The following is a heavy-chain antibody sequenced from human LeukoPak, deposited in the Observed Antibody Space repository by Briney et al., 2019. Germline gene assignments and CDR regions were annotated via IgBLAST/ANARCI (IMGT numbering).Heavy chain of an antibody. V-gene: IGHV3-30*04. D-gene: IGHD3-22*01. Sequence: QPGGSLRLSCVASGFSFSSYAMHWVRQAPGKGLEWVALISYDGSYKYYADSVKGRFTISRDNSKNTLYLQMNSQRAEDTAVYYCAREEYYTDSSGYYPVYYFDYWGQGTLVTVSS. J-gene: IGHJ4*02. CDR2: ISYDGSYK. CDR1: GFSFSSYA. CDR3: AREEYYTDSSGYYPVYYFDY.